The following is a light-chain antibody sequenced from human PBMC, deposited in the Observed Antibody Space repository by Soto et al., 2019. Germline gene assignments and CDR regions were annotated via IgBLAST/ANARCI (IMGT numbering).Light chain of an antibody. J-gene: IGKJ1*01. CDR1: QAVRSN. Sequence: EIVMTQSPATLSVSPGERATLSCRASQAVRSNLAWYQQKPGQAPRLVIYGSSTRATGFPARFSRSGSGTDFHLTISSLKPEDFALYYCQQYNDWPLTFGQGTRVEIK. CDR3: QQYNDWPLT. V-gene: IGKV3D-15*01. CDR2: GSS.